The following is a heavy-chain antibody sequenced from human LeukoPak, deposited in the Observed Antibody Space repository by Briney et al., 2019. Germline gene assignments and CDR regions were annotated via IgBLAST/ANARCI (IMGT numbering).Heavy chain of an antibody. D-gene: IGHD6-19*01. Sequence: GESLKISCQGSGYSFTTYWIGWVRQMPGNGLEWMGIMYPGDSDIRYSPSFQGQVTISADKSISTAYLQWSSLRASDTAMYYCALGRGYSSYFFDYWGQGTLVTVSS. CDR1: GYSFTTYW. CDR3: ALGRGYSSYFFDY. J-gene: IGHJ4*02. CDR2: MYPGDSDI. V-gene: IGHV5-51*01.